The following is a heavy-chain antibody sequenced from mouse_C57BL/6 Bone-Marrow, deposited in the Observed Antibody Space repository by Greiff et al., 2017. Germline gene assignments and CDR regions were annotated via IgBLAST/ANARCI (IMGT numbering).Heavy chain of an antibody. CDR1: GFTFSDYG. CDR2: ISSGSSTI. CDR3: ARRGTAQATAWFAY. V-gene: IGHV5-17*01. D-gene: IGHD3-2*02. Sequence: EVKLMESGGGLVKPGGSLKLSCAASGFTFSDYGMHWVRQAPETGLEWVAYISSGSSTIYYADTGKGRFTTSRDKAKNTLFLQMTSLKSEDTAMYYCARRGTAQATAWFAYCCQETLVSVPA. J-gene: IGHJ3*01.